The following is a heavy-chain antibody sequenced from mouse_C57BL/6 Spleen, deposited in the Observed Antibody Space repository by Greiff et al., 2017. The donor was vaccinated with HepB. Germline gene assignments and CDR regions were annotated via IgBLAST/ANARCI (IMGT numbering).Heavy chain of an antibody. V-gene: IGHV1-54*01. CDR3: ARVQLPYAMDY. CDR2: INPGSGGT. CDR1: GYAFTNYL. Sequence: VQLQESGAELVRPGTSVKVSCKASGYAFTNYLIEWVKQRPGQGLEWIGVINPGSGGTNYNEKFKGKATLTADKSSSTAYMQLSSLTSEDSAVYFCARVQLPYAMDYWGQGTSVTVSS. J-gene: IGHJ4*01. D-gene: IGHD4-1*02.